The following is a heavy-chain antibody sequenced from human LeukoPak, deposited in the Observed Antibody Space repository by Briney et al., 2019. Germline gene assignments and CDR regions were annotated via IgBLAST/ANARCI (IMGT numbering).Heavy chain of an antibody. CDR2: INPSGGST. V-gene: IGHV1-46*01. CDR3: AYYDSWSGKGWFDP. D-gene: IGHD3-3*01. Sequence: ASVEVSCKASGYTFTSYHMHWVRQAPGQGLEWMGIINPSGGSTSYAQRFQGRVTMTRDTSTSTVYMELSSLRSEDTAVYYCAYYDSWSGKGWFDPWVQGTLVTVSS. CDR1: GYTFTSYH. J-gene: IGHJ5*02.